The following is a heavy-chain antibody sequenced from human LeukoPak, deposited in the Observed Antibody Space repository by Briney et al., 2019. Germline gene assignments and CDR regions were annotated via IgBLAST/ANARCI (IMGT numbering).Heavy chain of an antibody. J-gene: IGHJ5*02. V-gene: IGHV1-24*01. D-gene: IGHD3-10*01. CDR3: AREGGEVRFVDRYNWFDP. CDR1: GYTLTELS. Sequence: ASVKVSCKVSGYTLTELSMHWVRQAPGKGLEWMGGFDPEDGETIYAQKFQGRVTMTEDTSTDTAYMELSSLRSEDTAVYYCAREGGEVRFVDRYNWFDPWGQGTLVTVSS. CDR2: FDPEDGET.